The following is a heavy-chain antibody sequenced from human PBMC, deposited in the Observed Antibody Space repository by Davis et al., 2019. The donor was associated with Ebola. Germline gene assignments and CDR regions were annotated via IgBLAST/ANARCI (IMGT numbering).Heavy chain of an antibody. CDR1: GFSPSDSA. J-gene: IGHJ6*02. CDR2: IRSEAYTYAT. V-gene: IGHV3-73*01. D-gene: IGHD5-12*01. CDR3: TRRHDVVATTGDFYYYGMDV. Sequence: GGSLRLSCAASGFSPSDSAIHWVRQASGKGLEWIGRIRSEAYTYATEYAASLKGRFTISRDDSQNTAYLHMDSLKTEDTADYYCTRRHDVVATTGDFYYYGMDVWGQGTTVTVSS.